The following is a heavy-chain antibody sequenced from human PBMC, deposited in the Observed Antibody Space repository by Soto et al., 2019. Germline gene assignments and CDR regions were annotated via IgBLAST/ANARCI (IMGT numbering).Heavy chain of an antibody. CDR3: AMAREHRGGRYQLPLDY. CDR2: ISAYNGNT. CDR1: GYTFTSYG. J-gene: IGHJ4*02. D-gene: IGHD2-2*01. V-gene: IGHV1-18*04. Sequence: QVQLVQSGAEVKKPGASVKVSCKASGYTFTSYGISWVRQAPGQGLEWMGWISAYNGNTNYALKLQGRVTMTTDTSTSTAYMELRSLRSDDTAVYYCAMAREHRGGRYQLPLDYWGQGTLVTVSS.